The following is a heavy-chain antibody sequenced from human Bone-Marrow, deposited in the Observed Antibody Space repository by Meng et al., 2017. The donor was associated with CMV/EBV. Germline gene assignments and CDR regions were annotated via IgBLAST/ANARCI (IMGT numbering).Heavy chain of an antibody. Sequence: GESLRLSCATSQFTFSDHYMDWVRQAPGKGLEWVGRSRNKANNHVTEYAASVKGRFTISRDDSKNSLYLQMNSLRTEDTAVYFCVREVAAAYFDPWGQGTLVTVSS. CDR1: QFTFSDHY. CDR2: SRNKANNHVT. V-gene: IGHV3-72*01. J-gene: IGHJ5*02. CDR3: VREVAAAYFDP. D-gene: IGHD2-15*01.